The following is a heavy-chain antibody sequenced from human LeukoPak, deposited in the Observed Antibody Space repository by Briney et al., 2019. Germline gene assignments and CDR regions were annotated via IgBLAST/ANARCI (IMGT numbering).Heavy chain of an antibody. CDR3: ARLGKQGRFLEWLTAHYYYGMDV. J-gene: IGHJ6*02. D-gene: IGHD3-3*01. V-gene: IGHV1-8*02. CDR2: MNPNSGNT. CDR1: GYTFTGYY. Sequence: ASVKVSCKASGYTFTGYYMHWVRQATGQGLEWMGWMNPNSGNTGYAQKFQGRVTMTRNTSISTAYMELSSLRSEDTAVYYCARLGKQGRFLEWLTAHYYYGMDVWGQGTTVTVSS.